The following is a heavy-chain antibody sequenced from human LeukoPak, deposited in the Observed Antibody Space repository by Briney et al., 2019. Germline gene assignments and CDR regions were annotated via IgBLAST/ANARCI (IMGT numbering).Heavy chain of an antibody. D-gene: IGHD5-24*01. CDR3: TRDQMNY. V-gene: IGHV3-53*01. CDR2: IFSNGDT. Sequence: QPGGSLRLPCTASEFTVSRNYMLWVRQAPGKGLEWVSLIFSNGDTHYADSVKGRFTISRDTSKNTVSLQMNSLRVEDTAMYYCTRDQMNYWGQGTLVTVSS. J-gene: IGHJ4*02. CDR1: EFTVSRNY.